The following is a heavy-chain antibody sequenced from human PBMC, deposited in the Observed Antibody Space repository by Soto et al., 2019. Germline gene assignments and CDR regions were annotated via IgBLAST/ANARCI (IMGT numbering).Heavy chain of an antibody. CDR2: IYYSGST. Sequence: SETLSLTCTVSGGSISSYYWSWIRQPPGKGLEWIGYIYYSGSTNYNPSLKSRVTISVDTSKNQFSLKLSSVTAADTAVYYCARDSPYSGSHEWGQGTLVTVSS. V-gene: IGHV4-59*01. D-gene: IGHD1-26*01. J-gene: IGHJ4*02. CDR1: GGSISSYY. CDR3: ARDSPYSGSHE.